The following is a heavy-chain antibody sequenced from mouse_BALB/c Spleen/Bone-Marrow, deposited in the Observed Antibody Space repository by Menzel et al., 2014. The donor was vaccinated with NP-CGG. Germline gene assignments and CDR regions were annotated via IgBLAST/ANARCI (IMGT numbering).Heavy chain of an antibody. D-gene: IGHD1-2*01. CDR2: IDPENGDT. CDR1: GFNIKDYY. Sequence: VQLKQSGAELVRSGASVKLSCTASGFNIKDYYMHWVKQRPEQGLEWIGWIDPENGDTEYAPKFQGKATMTADTSSNTAYLQLSSLTSEDAAVYYCNAWIYYGGMGYWGQGTSVTVSS. V-gene: IGHV14-4*02. CDR3: NAWIYYGGMGY. J-gene: IGHJ4*01.